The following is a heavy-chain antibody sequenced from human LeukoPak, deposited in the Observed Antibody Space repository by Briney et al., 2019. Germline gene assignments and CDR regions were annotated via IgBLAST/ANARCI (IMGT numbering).Heavy chain of an antibody. CDR2: IYDSGST. V-gene: IGHV4-39*01. D-gene: IGHD3-22*01. CDR1: GGSIRSSYYY. CDR3: ARQLLIFDSSAFDF. J-gene: IGHJ4*02. Sequence: SETLSLTCTVSGGSIRSSYYYWGWIRQPPGKGLEWIGSIYDSGSTYYNPSLKSRVTISVDTSKNQFSLKLNSVTAADTAVYYCARQLLIFDSSAFDFWGQGTLVTVSS.